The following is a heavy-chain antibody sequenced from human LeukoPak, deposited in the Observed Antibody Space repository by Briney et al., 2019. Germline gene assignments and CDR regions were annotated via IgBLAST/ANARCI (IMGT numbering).Heavy chain of an antibody. CDR1: GFTFSSYS. V-gene: IGHV3-21*01. CDR3: ARDRLSVSGDDY. CDR2: ISSSSSYI. D-gene: IGHD7-27*01. J-gene: IGHJ4*02. Sequence: GGSLRLSCAASGFTFSSYSMNWVRQAPGKGLEWVSSISSSSSYIYYADSVKGRFTISRDNAKNSLYLQMNSLRAEDTAVYYCARDRLSVSGDDYWGQGTLVTVSS.